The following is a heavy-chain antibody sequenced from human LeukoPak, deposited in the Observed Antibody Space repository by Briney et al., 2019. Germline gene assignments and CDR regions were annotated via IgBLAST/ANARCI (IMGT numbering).Heavy chain of an antibody. V-gene: IGHV4-31*03. J-gene: IGHJ4*02. CDR2: IYYSGST. CDR1: GGSISSGGYY. D-gene: IGHD4-17*01. CDR3: ARAELHYGDYQYYFDY. Sequence: PSETLSLTCTVSGGSISSGGYYWSWIRQHPGKGLEWIGYIYYSGSTYYNPSLKSRVTISVGTSKNQFSLKLSSVTAADTAVYYCARAELHYGDYQYYFDYWGQGTLVTVSS.